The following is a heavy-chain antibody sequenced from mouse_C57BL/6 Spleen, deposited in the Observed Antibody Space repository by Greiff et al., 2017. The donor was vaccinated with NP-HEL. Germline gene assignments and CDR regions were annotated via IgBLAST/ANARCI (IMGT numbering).Heavy chain of an antibody. Sequence: QVQLQQSGPELVKPGASVKISCKASGYAFSSSWMNWVKQRPGKGLEWIGRIYPGDGDTNYNGKFKGKATLTADKSSSTAYMQLSSLTSGDSAVYFCAGGLRGFAYWGQGTLVTVSA. J-gene: IGHJ3*01. CDR1: GYAFSSSW. CDR2: IYPGDGDT. D-gene: IGHD2-4*01. CDR3: AGGLRGFAY. V-gene: IGHV1-82*01.